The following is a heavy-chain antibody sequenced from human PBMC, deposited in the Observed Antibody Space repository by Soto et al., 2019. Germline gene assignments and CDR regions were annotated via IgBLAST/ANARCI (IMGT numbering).Heavy chain of an antibody. CDR1: GFTFDDYA. V-gene: IGHV3-9*01. J-gene: IGHJ6*04. D-gene: IGHD2-21*02. CDR3: AKDMSGWTAANLDV. CDR2: ISWNSGSI. Sequence: GGSLRLSYAASGFTFDDYAIHWVRQAPGKGLEWVSGISWNSGSIGYADSVKGRFTISRDNAKNSLYLQMNSLRAEDTALYYCAKDMSGWTAANLDVWGKGTTVTVSS.